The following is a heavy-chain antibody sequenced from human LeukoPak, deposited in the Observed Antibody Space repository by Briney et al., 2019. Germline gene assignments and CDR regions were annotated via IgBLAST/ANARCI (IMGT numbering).Heavy chain of an antibody. D-gene: IGHD1-1*01. CDR1: GFSFNNYW. V-gene: IGHV3-7*01. Sequence: SGGSLRLSCAVSGFSFNNYWMTWVRQAPGKGLEWVASIRDDGRAEYYVDSVKGRFSISRDDAKNSLSLQMNSLRVEDTATYYCARIQLYHGDFDSWGQGTLVTVSS. CDR3: ARIQLYHGDFDS. J-gene: IGHJ4*02. CDR2: IRDDGRAE.